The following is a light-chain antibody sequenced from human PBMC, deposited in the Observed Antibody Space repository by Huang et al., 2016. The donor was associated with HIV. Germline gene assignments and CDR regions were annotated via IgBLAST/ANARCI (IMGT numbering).Light chain of an antibody. CDR3: QQRVNGLT. V-gene: IGKV3-11*01. CDR2: DAS. J-gene: IGKJ4*01. Sequence: EIVLTQSPATLSFFPGQRVSLSCRASQNINTHLAWYQQRPGQPPRLPIYDASRRGPGVAARFSGSGSGTDVTLTISSLESEDFATYYCQQRVNGLTFGGGTKV. CDR1: QNINTH.